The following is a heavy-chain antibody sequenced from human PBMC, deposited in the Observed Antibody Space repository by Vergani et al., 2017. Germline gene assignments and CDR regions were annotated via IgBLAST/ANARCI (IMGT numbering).Heavy chain of an antibody. CDR1: GFTFDDYA. V-gene: IGHV3-9*01. D-gene: IGHD6-19*01. CDR3: AKEPWGVSGWPN. CDR2: ISWNSGSI. Sequence: EVQLVESGGGLVQPGRSLRLSCAASGFTFDDYAMHWVRQAPGKGLEWVSGISWNSGSIGYADSVKGRFTISRDNAKNSLYLQMNSLRAEDTALYYCAKEPWGVSGWPNWGQGTTVTVSS. J-gene: IGHJ6*02.